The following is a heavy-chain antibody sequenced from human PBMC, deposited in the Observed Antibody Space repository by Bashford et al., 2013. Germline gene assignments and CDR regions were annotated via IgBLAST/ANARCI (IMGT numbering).Heavy chain of an antibody. CDR1: GFTFGDYA. V-gene: IGHV3-49*04. CDR2: IRSKAYGGTT. Sequence: GGSLRLSCTASGFTFGDYAMSWVRQAPGKGLEWVGFIRSKAYGGTTEYAASVKGRFTISRDDSKSIAYLQMNSLKTEDTAVYYCTRDRRRPPRIFDYWGQGTLVTVSS. J-gene: IGHJ4*02. CDR3: TRDRRRPPRIFDY.